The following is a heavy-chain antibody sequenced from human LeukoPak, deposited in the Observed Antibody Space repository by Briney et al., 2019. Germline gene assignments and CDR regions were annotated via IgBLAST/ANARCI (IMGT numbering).Heavy chain of an antibody. CDR1: GFTFSSYS. Sequence: GGSLRLSCAASGFTFSSYSMNWVRQAPGKGLKWVSSISSSSSYIYYADSVKGRFTISRDNAKNSLYLQMNSLRAEDTAVYYCARGGIAAAPYWGQGTLVTVSS. J-gene: IGHJ4*02. CDR2: ISSSSSYI. D-gene: IGHD6-13*01. CDR3: ARGGIAAAPY. V-gene: IGHV3-21*01.